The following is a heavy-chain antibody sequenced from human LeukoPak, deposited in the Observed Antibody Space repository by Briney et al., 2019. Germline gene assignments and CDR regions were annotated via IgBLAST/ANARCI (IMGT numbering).Heavy chain of an antibody. CDR2: IYTSGST. V-gene: IGHV4-4*07. Sequence: SETLSLTCTVSGGSISSYYWSWIRQPAGKGLEWIGRIYTSGSTNYNPSLKSRVTMSVDTSKNQFSLKLSSVTAADTAVYYCCGSRSYSPNWFDPWGQKPLVTLSS. CDR3: CGSRSYSPNWFDP. J-gene: IGHJ5*02. CDR1: GGSISSYY. D-gene: IGHD3-22*01.